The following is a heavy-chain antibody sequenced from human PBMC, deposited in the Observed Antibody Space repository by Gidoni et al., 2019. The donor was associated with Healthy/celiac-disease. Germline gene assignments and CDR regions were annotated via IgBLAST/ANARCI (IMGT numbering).Heavy chain of an antibody. Sequence: GLEWVSAISGSGGSTYYADSVKGRFTISRDNSKNTLYLQMNSLRAEDTAVYYCAKDPYDDYYDSSGYFYWGQGTLVTVSS. V-gene: IGHV3-23*01. CDR2: ISGSGGST. CDR3: AKDPYDDYYDSSGYFY. D-gene: IGHD3-22*01. J-gene: IGHJ4*02.